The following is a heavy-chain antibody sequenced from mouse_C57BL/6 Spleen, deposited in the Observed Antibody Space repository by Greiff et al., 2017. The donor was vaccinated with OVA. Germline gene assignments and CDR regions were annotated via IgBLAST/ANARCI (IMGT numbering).Heavy chain of an antibody. V-gene: IGHV7-3*01. CDR2: IRNKANGYTT. J-gene: IGHJ1*03. D-gene: IGHD2-3*01. Sequence: EVQRVESGGGLVQPGGSLSLSCAASGFTFTDYYMSWVRQPPGKALEWLGFIRNKANGYTTEYSASVKGRFTISRDNSQSILYLQMNALRAEDSATYYCARSDGYYPWPFDVWGTGTTVTVSS. CDR3: ARSDGYYPWPFDV. CDR1: GFTFTDYY.